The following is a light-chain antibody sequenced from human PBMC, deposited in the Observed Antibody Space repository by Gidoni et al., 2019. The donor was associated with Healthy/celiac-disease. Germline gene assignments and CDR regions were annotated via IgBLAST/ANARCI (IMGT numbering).Light chain of an antibody. CDR1: KLGAKY. Sequence: SYELTQPPSVSVSPGQTASITCSGDKLGAKYACWYQQKPGQSPVLVIYQDSKRPSGIPERFSGSNSGNTATLTISGTQAMDEADYCCQAWDSSTRVFGGGTKLTVL. CDR3: QAWDSSTRV. J-gene: IGLJ3*02. CDR2: QDS. V-gene: IGLV3-1*01.